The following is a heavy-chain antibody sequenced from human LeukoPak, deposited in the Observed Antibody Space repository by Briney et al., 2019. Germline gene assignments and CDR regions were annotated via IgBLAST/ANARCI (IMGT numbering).Heavy chain of an antibody. Sequence: GGSLRLSCAASGFTFSSYAMSWVRQAPGKGLEWVSAISGSGGSTYYADSVKGRFTISRDNSKNTLYLQMNSLRAEDTAVYYCAKDPHATVVPAAIVYWGQGTLVTVSS. J-gene: IGHJ4*02. CDR3: AKDPHATVVPAAIVY. V-gene: IGHV3-23*01. CDR1: GFTFSSYA. D-gene: IGHD2-2*01. CDR2: ISGSGGST.